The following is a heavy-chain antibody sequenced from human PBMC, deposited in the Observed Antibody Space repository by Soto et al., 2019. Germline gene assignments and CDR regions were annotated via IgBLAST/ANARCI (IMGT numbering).Heavy chain of an antibody. V-gene: IGHV4-30-4*01. CDR1: GGSISSGDYY. Sequence: SETLSLTCTVSGGSISSGDYYWSWIRQPPGKGLEWIGYIYYSGSTYYNPSLKSRVTISVDTSKNQFSLKLSSVTAADTAVYYCARAGSSGGSFRWFDPWGQGTLVTVSS. J-gene: IGHJ5*02. CDR2: IYYSGST. CDR3: ARAGSSGGSFRWFDP. D-gene: IGHD2-15*01.